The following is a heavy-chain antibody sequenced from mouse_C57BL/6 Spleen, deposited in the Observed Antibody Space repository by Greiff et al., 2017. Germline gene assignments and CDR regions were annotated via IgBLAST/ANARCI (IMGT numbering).Heavy chain of an antibody. CDR3: ARDYYSKRNYYAMDY. J-gene: IGHJ4*01. D-gene: IGHD2-5*01. V-gene: IGHV1-59*01. Sequence: QVQLQQPGAELVRPGTSVKLSCKASGYTFTSYWMHWVKPRPGQGLEWIGVIDPSDSYTNYNQKFKGKATLTVDTSSSTAYMQLSSLTSEDSAVYYCARDYYSKRNYYAMDYWGQGTSVTVSS. CDR1: GYTFTSYW. CDR2: IDPSDSYT.